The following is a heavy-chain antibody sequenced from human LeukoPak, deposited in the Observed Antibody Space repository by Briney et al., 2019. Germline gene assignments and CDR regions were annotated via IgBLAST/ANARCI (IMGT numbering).Heavy chain of an antibody. J-gene: IGHJ6*03. CDR1: GGSISSYY. CDR2: IYTSGST. Sequence: SETLSLTCTVSGGSISSYYWSWIRQPAGKGLEWIGRIYTSGSTNYNPSLKSRVTISVDTPKNQFSLKLSSVTAADTAVYYCARGGGVGYYYYYMDVWGKGTTVTVSS. D-gene: IGHD1-26*01. V-gene: IGHV4-4*07. CDR3: ARGGGVGYYYYYMDV.